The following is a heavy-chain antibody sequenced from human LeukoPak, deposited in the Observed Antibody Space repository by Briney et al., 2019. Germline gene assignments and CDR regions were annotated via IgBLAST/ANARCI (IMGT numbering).Heavy chain of an antibody. CDR3: ARESYGYFDY. V-gene: IGHV3-23*01. CDR2: VSESGDSI. J-gene: IGHJ4*02. D-gene: IGHD5-18*01. Sequence: GGSLRLSCAASGFTFSHYAMTWVRQGPGQGLEWVSTVSESGDSIYYADSVKGRFIISRDNSKNTMYLQMNSLRAEDTAVYYCARESYGYFDYWGQGTLVTVSS. CDR1: GFTFSHYA.